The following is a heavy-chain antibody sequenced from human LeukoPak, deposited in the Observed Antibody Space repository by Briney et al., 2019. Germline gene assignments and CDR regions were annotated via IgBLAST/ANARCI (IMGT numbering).Heavy chain of an antibody. CDR2: ISSSSSYI. CDR1: GITFSSYS. Sequence: GGSLRLSCAASGITFSSYSMNGVRQAPGKGVELVSSISSSSSYIYYADSVKGRFTISRDNAKNSLYLQMNSLRAEDTAVYYCARDCGTSCYRDAFDIWGQGTMVTVSS. J-gene: IGHJ3*02. D-gene: IGHD2-2*02. V-gene: IGHV3-21*01. CDR3: ARDCGTSCYRDAFDI.